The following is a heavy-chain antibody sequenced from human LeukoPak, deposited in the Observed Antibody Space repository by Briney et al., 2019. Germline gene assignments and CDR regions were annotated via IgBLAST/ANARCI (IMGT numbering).Heavy chain of an antibody. J-gene: IGHJ5*02. CDR2: ITMSGSVI. Sequence: GGSLRLSCAASGFKFRDYYMSWIRQAPGKGLEWISYITMSGSVIQYSSSVKGRFTTSRDNARNSLYLQLNSLRADDTAVYYCARGGWSRGWFDPWGQGTLVTVSS. D-gene: IGHD6-19*01. V-gene: IGHV3-11*01. CDR3: ARGGWSRGWFDP. CDR1: GFKFRDYY.